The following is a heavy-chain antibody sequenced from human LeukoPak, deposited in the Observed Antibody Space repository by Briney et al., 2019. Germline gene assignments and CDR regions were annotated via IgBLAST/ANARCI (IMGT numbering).Heavy chain of an antibody. J-gene: IGHJ4*02. V-gene: IGHV3-20*04. CDR2: INWNGGST. Sequence: GGSLRLSCAASGFIFDDYGMSWVRQAPGEGLEWVSGINWNGGSTGYGDSVEGRFTISRDNAKNSLYLQMNGLRAEDTALYYCARDLKRLAAVQPPEFDYRGQGTLVTVSS. CDR3: ARDLKRLAAVQPPEFDY. D-gene: IGHD6-13*01. CDR1: GFIFDDYG.